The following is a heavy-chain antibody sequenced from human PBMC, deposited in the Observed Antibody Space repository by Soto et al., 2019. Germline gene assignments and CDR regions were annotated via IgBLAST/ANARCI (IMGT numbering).Heavy chain of an antibody. Sequence: PSETLSLTCTVSGDSIISYYWSWIRQPPGKGLEWIGHIYYSGSTNYNPSLKSRVTILVDTSRNQFSLKLTSVTAADTAVYYCARRIPAGAFDYWGQGTLVTVSS. D-gene: IGHD6-13*01. CDR2: IYYSGST. J-gene: IGHJ4*02. CDR1: GDSIISYY. V-gene: IGHV4-59*08. CDR3: ARRIPAGAFDY.